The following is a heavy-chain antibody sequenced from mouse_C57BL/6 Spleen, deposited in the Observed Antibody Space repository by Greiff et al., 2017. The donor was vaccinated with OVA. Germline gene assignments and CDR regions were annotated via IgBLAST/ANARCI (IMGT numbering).Heavy chain of an antibody. J-gene: IGHJ3*01. Sequence: EVQLQQSGPVLVKPGASVKMSCKASGYTFTDYYMNWVKQSHGKSLEWIGVINPYNGGTSYNQKFKGKATLTVDKSSSTAYMELNSLTSEDSAVYYCARGGSTTVVASDWGQGTLVTVSA. V-gene: IGHV1-19*01. D-gene: IGHD1-1*01. CDR1: GYTFTDYY. CDR3: ARGGSTTVVASD. CDR2: INPYNGGT.